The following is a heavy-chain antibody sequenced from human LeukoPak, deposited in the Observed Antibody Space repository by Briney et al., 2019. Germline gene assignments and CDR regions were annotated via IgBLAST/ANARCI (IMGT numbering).Heavy chain of an antibody. CDR1: GFTFSSYA. CDR2: ISGSGDNT. CDR3: AKGGSSGSYYSFDY. D-gene: IGHD1-26*01. V-gene: IGHV3-23*01. J-gene: IGHJ4*02. Sequence: PGGSLRLSCAASGFTFSSYAMSWVRQAPGKGLEWVSAISGSGDNTYYADSVKGRFTISRDNSKNTLFLQMNSLRAEDAAVYYCAKGGSSGSYYSFDYWGQGTLVTVSS.